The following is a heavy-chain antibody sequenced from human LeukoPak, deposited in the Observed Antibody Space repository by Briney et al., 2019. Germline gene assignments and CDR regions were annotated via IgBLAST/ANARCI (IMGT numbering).Heavy chain of an antibody. D-gene: IGHD7-27*01. CDR3: ARVGWGSGYFDY. J-gene: IGHJ4*02. CDR1: GFTFTNYW. Sequence: GGSLRLSCAASGFTFTNYWILWVRQAPGKGLMWVSRIKSDGITTNYADSVKGRFTISRDNAKNTVHLQMNSLRAEDTAVYYCARVGWGSGYFDYWGQGTLVTVSS. V-gene: IGHV3-74*01. CDR2: IKSDGITT.